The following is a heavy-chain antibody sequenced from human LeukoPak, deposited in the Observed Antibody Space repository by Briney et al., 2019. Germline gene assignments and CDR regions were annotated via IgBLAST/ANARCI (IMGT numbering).Heavy chain of an antibody. CDR3: ARDLEGYCSGGSCYSIS. V-gene: IGHV1-2*06. CDR2: INPNSGGT. D-gene: IGHD2-15*01. CDR1: GYTFTGYY. Sequence: ASVKVSCKASGYTFTGYYMHWVRQAPGQGLEWMGRINPNSGGTNYAQKFQGRVTMTRDTSIGTAYMELSRLRSDDTAVYYCARDLEGYCSGGSCYSISWGQGTLVTVSS. J-gene: IGHJ4*02.